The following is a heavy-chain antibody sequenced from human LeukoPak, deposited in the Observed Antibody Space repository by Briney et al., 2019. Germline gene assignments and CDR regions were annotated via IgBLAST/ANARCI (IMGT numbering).Heavy chain of an antibody. CDR3: ARGPGELLFSEFDY. Sequence: PSETLSLTCTVSGGSINNYYWSWIRQPPGKGLEWIGYIYYSGRTNYNPSLKSRLTISVDTSKNQFSLELTSATAADTAVYYCARGPGELLFSEFDYWGQGTLVTVSS. J-gene: IGHJ4*02. CDR1: GGSINNYY. CDR2: IYYSGRT. V-gene: IGHV4-59*01. D-gene: IGHD3-10*01.